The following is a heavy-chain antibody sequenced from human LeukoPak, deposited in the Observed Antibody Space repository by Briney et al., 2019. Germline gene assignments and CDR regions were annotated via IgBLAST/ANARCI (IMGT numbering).Heavy chain of an antibody. Sequence: SETLSLTCTVSGGSISSYYWSWIRQPPGKGLEWIGYIYYSGSTKHNPSLKSRVNISVDTSKNQFSLKLSSVTAADTAVYYCARADEYSSSFNWGQGTLVTVSS. V-gene: IGHV4-59*01. D-gene: IGHD6-6*01. J-gene: IGHJ4*02. CDR1: GGSISSYY. CDR3: ARADEYSSSFN. CDR2: IYYSGST.